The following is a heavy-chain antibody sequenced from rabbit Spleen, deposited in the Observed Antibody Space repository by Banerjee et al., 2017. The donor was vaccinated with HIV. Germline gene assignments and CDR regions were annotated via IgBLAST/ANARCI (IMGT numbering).Heavy chain of an antibody. D-gene: IGHD8-1*01. J-gene: IGHJ6*01. CDR3: ARDTGTSFSTYGMDL. V-gene: IGHV1S45*01. CDR2: IDTGSRDFT. Sequence: QEQLEESGGGLVQPGASLTLTCTASGFDFSAYTFMCWVRQAPGKGLEWIACIDTGSRDFTYYASWAKGRFTISKTSSTTVTLQMTSLTVADTATYFCARDTGTSFSTYGMDLWGPGTLVTVS. CDR1: GFDFSAYTF.